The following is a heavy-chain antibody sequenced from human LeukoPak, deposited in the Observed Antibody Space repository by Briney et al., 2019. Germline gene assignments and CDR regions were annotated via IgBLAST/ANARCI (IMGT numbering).Heavy chain of an antibody. V-gene: IGHV4-59*01. CDR3: AREFSGTYYFDY. D-gene: IGHD1-26*01. J-gene: IGHJ4*02. CDR2: IYYSGST. CDR1: IGSITGNY. Sequence: SETLSLSCAVSIGSITGNYMSCIRQPPGKGLEWIGYIYYSGSTNYNPSLKSRVTISVDTSKNQFSLKLSSVTAADTAVYYCAREFSGTYYFDYWGQGTLVTVSS.